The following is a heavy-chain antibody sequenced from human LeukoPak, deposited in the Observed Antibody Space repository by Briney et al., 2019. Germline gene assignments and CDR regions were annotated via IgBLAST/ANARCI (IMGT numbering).Heavy chain of an antibody. D-gene: IGHD4-17*01. J-gene: IGHJ1*01. CDR3: ARAGGPTVTHGEYFQH. CDR2: IYYSGST. Sequence: SETLSLTCTVSGGSISSYYWSWIRQPPGKGLEWIGYIYYSGSTNYNPSLKSRVTISVDTSKNQFSLKLSSVTAADTAVYYCARAGGPTVTHGEYFQHWGQGTLVTVSS. V-gene: IGHV4-59*01. CDR1: GGSISSYY.